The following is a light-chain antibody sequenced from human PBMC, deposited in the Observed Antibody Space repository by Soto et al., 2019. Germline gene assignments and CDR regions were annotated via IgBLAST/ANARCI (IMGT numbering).Light chain of an antibody. CDR1: QSLLHSNGYNY. V-gene: IGKV2-28*01. CDR2: LGS. J-gene: IGKJ4*01. CDR3: MQALSRGT. Sequence: DIVMTQSPLSLPVTPGEPASISCRSSQSLLHSNGYNYLDWYLQKPGQSPQLLIYLGSNRASGVPDRFSGSGSGTDFTLKISRVEAEDVGVYYCMQALSRGTFGGGTKVEIK.